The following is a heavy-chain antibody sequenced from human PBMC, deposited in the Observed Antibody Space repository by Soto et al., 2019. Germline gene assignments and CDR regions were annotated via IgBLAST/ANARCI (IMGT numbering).Heavy chain of an antibody. J-gene: IGHJ4*02. V-gene: IGHV4-30-2*01. CDR3: AIGQVVAAQH. CDR2: IYHSGST. Sequence: QLQLQESGSGLVKPSQTLSLTCAVPGGSISSGGYSWSWIRQPPAKGLEWIGYIYHSGSTYYNPSLKSRVTVSVDRSKNQFSLRLSSVTAADTAVYYCAIGQVVAAQHWGQGTLVTVSS. CDR1: GGSISSGGYS. D-gene: IGHD2-15*01.